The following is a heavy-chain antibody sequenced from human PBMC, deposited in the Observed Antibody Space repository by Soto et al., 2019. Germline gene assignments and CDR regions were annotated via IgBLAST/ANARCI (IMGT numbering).Heavy chain of an antibody. Sequence: ASVKVSCKASGYTFTSYAMHWVRQAPGQRLEWMGWINAGNGNTKYSQKFQGRVTMTTDTSTSTAYMELRSLRSDDTAVYYCARSRGYCSGGSCYLDYWGQGTLVTAPQ. CDR1: GYTFTSYA. J-gene: IGHJ4*02. CDR3: ARSRGYCSGGSCYLDY. CDR2: INAGNGNT. D-gene: IGHD2-15*01. V-gene: IGHV1-3*01.